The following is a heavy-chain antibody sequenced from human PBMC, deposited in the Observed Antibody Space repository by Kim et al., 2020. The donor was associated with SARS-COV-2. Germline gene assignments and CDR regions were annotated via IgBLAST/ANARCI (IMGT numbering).Heavy chain of an antibody. CDR3: ARDLRNYYDSSGYPHMDV. CDR2: ISSSSSTI. Sequence: GGSLRLSCAASGFTFSSYSMNWVRQAPGKGLEWVSYISSSSSTIYYADSVKGRFTISRDNAKNSLYLQMNSLRDEDTAVYYCARDLRNYYDSSGYPHMDVWGQGTTVTVSS. V-gene: IGHV3-48*02. CDR1: GFTFSSYS. D-gene: IGHD3-22*01. J-gene: IGHJ6*02.